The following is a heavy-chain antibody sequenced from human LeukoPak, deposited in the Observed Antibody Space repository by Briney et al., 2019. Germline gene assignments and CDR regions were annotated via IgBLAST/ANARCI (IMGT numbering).Heavy chain of an antibody. CDR2: IYYSGST. CDR1: GGSVSGGSISSYY. Sequence: SETLSLTCTVSGGSVSGGSISSYYWTWIRQPPGKGLEWIGYIYYSGSTNYNPSLKSRVTISVDTSKNQFSLKLSSVTAADTAVYYCARVQQQLPGWFDPWGQGTLVTVSS. CDR3: ARVQQQLPGWFDP. V-gene: IGHV4-61*01. D-gene: IGHD6-13*01. J-gene: IGHJ5*02.